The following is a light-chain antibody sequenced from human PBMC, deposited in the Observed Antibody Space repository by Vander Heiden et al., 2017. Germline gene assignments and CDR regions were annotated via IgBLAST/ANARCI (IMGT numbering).Light chain of an antibody. CDR1: QDISNY. V-gene: IGKV1-33*01. J-gene: IGKJ1*01. Sequence: DIQMTQSPSSLSASVGDRVTITCQASQDISNYLNWYQQKPGKAPKLLIYDASNLETGVPSRFSGSGYGTDFTFTISSLQPEDIATYYCQQNDNLPQWTFGQGTKVEIK. CDR2: DAS. CDR3: QQNDNLPQWT.